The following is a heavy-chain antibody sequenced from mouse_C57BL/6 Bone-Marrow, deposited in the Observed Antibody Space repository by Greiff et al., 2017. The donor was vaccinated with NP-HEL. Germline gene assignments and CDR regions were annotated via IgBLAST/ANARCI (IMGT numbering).Heavy chain of an antibody. CDR2: IDPANGNT. D-gene: IGHD3-2*02. CDR3: AREEEQLRLRGPWFAY. V-gene: IGHV14-3*01. Sequence: VQLQQSVAELARPGASVKLSCTASGFNIKNTYMHWVKQRPEQGLEWIGRIDPANGNTKYAPKFQGQVTITADTSSNTAYLQLSSLTSEDTAIYYCAREEEQLRLRGPWFAYWGQGTLVTVSA. J-gene: IGHJ3*01. CDR1: GFNIKNTY.